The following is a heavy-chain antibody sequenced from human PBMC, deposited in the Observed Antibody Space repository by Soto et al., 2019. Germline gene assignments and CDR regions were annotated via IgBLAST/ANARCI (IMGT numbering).Heavy chain of an antibody. V-gene: IGHV1-18*01. Sequence: ASVKVSCKASGYTFTSYGISWVRQAPGQGLEWMGWISAYNGNTNYAQKLQGRVTMTTDTSTSTAYMELRSLRSDDTAMYYCAGSGSYSHYYYGMDVWGQGTTVTVSS. D-gene: IGHD3-10*01. CDR3: AGSGSYSHYYYGMDV. CDR1: GYTFTSYG. J-gene: IGHJ6*02. CDR2: ISAYNGNT.